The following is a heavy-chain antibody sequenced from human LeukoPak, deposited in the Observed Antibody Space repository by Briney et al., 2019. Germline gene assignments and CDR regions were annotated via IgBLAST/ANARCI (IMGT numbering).Heavy chain of an antibody. J-gene: IGHJ4*02. CDR1: GFPSSNYW. D-gene: IGHD4-11*01. V-gene: IGHV3-7*01. CDR3: YSNYDY. CDR2: IKEDGSEK. Sequence: GGSLRLSCAASGFPSSNYWMNWVRQAPGKGLEWVANIKEDGSEKYYVDSVKGRFTISRDNAKNSLYLQMNSLRAEDTAVYYCYSNYDYWGQGTLVTVSS.